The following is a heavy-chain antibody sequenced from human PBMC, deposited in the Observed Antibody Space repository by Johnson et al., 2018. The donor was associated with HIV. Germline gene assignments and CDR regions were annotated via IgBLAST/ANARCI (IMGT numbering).Heavy chain of an antibody. Sequence: VQLVESGGGLVQPGGSLRLSCVVSGFTFSDYAVHWVRQAPGKGLEWVSALGTAGDTYYPGSVKGRFTISRDNAKNSLYLQMNSLRAEDTAVYYCAREGLGEDAFDIWGQGTMVTVSS. CDR3: AREGLGEDAFDI. V-gene: IGHV3-13*01. D-gene: IGHD3/OR15-3a*01. J-gene: IGHJ3*02. CDR1: GFTFSDYA. CDR2: LGTAGDT.